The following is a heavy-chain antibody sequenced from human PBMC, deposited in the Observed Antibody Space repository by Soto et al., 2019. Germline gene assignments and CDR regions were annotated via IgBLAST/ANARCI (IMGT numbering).Heavy chain of an antibody. V-gene: IGHV3-74*01. D-gene: IGHD3-10*01. CDR2: TKTDGTT. CDR3: VRDMRPVPWYGGISSAFDM. CDR1: GFTFSRHW. Sequence: VQLVESGGGVVQPGRSLRLSCAASGFTFSRHWIHWVRQAPGQGLVWVSRTKTDGTTSFADSVRGRFTISRDNAENTLYLQMNSLRAEDTAVYYCVRDMRPVPWYGGISSAFDMWGQGTMVTVSS. J-gene: IGHJ3*02.